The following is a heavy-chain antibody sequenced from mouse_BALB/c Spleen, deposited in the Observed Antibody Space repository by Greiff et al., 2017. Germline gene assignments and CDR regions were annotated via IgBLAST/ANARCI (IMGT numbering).Heavy chain of an antibody. J-gene: IGHJ3*01. CDR2: INSNGGST. CDR1: GFTFSSYG. Sequence: EVKLMESGGGLVQPGGSLKLSCAASGFTFSSYGMSWVRQTPDKRLELVATINSNGGSTYYPDSVKGRFTISRDNAKNTLYLQMSSLKSEDTAMYYCARAMITTGYWGQGTLVTVSA. V-gene: IGHV5-6-3*01. D-gene: IGHD2-4*01. CDR3: ARAMITTGY.